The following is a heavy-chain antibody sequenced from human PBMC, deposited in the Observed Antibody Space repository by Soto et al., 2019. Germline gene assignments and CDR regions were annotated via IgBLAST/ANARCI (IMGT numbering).Heavy chain of an antibody. V-gene: IGHV4-38-2*02. J-gene: IGHJ6*02. CDR1: GYSISSGYY. CDR3: ARVPPRYSSSWYGDYYYGMDV. D-gene: IGHD6-13*01. Sequence: SETLSLTCTVSGYSISSGYYWGWIRQPPGKGLEWIGSIYHSGSTYYNPSLKSRVTISVDTSKNQFSLKLSSVTAADTAVYYCARVPPRYSSSWYGDYYYGMDVWGQGTTVTVSS. CDR2: IYHSGST.